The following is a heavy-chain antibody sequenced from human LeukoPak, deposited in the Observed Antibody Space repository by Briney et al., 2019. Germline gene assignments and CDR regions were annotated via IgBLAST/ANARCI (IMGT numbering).Heavy chain of an antibody. CDR3: ARGRIVDTMIGPIFDY. D-gene: IGHD3-22*01. J-gene: IGHJ4*02. V-gene: IGHV4-34*01. CDR2: INHSGST. Sequence: SETLSLTCAVYGGSFSGYYWSWIRQPPGKGLEWIGEINHSGSTNYNPSLKSRVTISVDTSKNQFSLKLSSVTAADTAVYYCARGRIVDTMIGPIFDYWGQGTLVTVSS. CDR1: GGSFSGYY.